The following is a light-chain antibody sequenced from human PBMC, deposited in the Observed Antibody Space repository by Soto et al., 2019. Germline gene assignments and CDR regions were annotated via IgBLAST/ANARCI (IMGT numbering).Light chain of an antibody. CDR2: KAS. CDR3: PQYTSWP. CDR1: QRLSSW. Sequence: DIQMTQYPSTLSASVGDRVTVTCRASQRLSSWLAWYQEKPGDAPKLLFYKASSLESGVPSRFSGSGSGTKFTPPICSLVPDAFAPYYFPQYTSWPSGQGTTADI. V-gene: IGKV1-5*03. J-gene: IGKJ1*01.